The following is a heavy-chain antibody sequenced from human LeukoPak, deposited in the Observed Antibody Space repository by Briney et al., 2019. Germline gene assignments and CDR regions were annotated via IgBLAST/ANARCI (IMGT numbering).Heavy chain of an antibody. CDR1: GFTFSSYV. J-gene: IGHJ4*02. CDR3: ARALGAAAGIDY. CDR2: IRYDGTNR. V-gene: IGHV3-30*02. Sequence: PGGSLRLSCAASGFTFSSYVMHWVRQAPGKGLEWVAFIRYDGTNRYYADSVKGRFTISRDNSKNTLYLQMNSLRAEDTAVYYCARALGAAAGIDYWGQGTLVTVSS. D-gene: IGHD6-13*01.